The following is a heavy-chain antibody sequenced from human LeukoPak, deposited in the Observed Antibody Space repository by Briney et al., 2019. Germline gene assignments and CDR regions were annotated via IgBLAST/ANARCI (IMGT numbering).Heavy chain of an antibody. J-gene: IGHJ3*02. D-gene: IGHD5-24*01. CDR3: ARNRVGFYYAHAFDM. CDR2: IHYDGSEK. V-gene: IGHV3-30*02. Sequence: GGSLRLSCAPSGFSLINCDMHWVRQTPGKGLEWVAFIHYDGSEKYYADSLKGRFTISRDNSKNTLYLQMNSLRGEDTAVYYCARNRVGFYYAHAFDMWGQGTMVTVSS. CDR1: GFSLINCD.